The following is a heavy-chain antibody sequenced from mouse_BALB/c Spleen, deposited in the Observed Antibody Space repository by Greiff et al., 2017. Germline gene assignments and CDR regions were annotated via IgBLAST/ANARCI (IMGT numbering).Heavy chain of an antibody. CDR1: GYTFTNYW. Sequence: VQLQQSGAELVRPGTSVKISCKASGYTFTNYWLGWVKQRPGHGLEWIGDIYPGGGYTNYNEKFKGKATLTADTSSSTAYMQLSSLTSEDSAVYFCARRDYDGVYFDYWGQGTTLTVSS. CDR2: IYPGGGYT. CDR3: ARRDYDGVYFDY. J-gene: IGHJ2*01. V-gene: IGHV1-63*02. D-gene: IGHD2-4*01.